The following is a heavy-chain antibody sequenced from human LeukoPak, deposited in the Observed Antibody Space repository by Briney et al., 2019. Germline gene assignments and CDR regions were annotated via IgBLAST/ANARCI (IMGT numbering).Heavy chain of an antibody. V-gene: IGHV3-23*01. CDR2: ISGSGGST. D-gene: IGHD3-22*01. Sequence: GGSLRLSCAASGFTFSSYAMSWVRQAPGKGLEWVSAISGSGGSTYYADSVKGRFTISRDNSKDTLYLQMNSLRAEDTAVYYCAKWITMIGAGYYWGQGTLVTVSS. CDR1: GFTFSSYA. J-gene: IGHJ4*02. CDR3: AKWITMIGAGYY.